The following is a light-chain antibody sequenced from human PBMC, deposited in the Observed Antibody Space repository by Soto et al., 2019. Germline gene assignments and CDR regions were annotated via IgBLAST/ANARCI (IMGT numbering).Light chain of an antibody. J-gene: IGKJ4*01. CDR3: QQSYSTPLT. V-gene: IGKV1-39*01. CDR1: QSISSY. Sequence: DIQMTQSPSSLSASVGDRVTITCRASQSISSYLNWYQQKPGKAPKLLICAASSLQSGVPSRFSGSGSGIDFTLTISSLQPEDFATYYCQQSYSTPLTFGGGTKVEIK. CDR2: AAS.